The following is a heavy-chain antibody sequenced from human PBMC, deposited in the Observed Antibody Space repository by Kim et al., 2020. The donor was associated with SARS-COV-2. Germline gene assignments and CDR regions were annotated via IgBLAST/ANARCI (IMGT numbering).Heavy chain of an antibody. D-gene: IGHD6-13*01. Sequence: GGSLRLSCAASGFTFSSYGMHWVRQAPGKGLEWVAVICYDGSNKYYADSVKGRFTISRDNSKNTLYLQMNSLRAEDTAVYYCARGFIQPSGTGVATNWFDPWGQGTLVTVSS. CDR3: ARGFIQPSGTGVATNWFDP. J-gene: IGHJ5*02. CDR1: GFTFSSYG. CDR2: ICYDGSNK. V-gene: IGHV3-33*01.